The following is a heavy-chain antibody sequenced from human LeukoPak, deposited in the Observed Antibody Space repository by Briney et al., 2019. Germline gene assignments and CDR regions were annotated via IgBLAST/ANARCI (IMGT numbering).Heavy chain of an antibody. CDR2: IYYSGST. CDR3: TRRIAAAGTNWFDP. J-gene: IGHJ5*02. CDR1: GGSISSGDYY. D-gene: IGHD6-13*01. V-gene: IGHV4-30-4*01. Sequence: PSETLSLTCTVSGGSISSGDYYWSWIRQPPGTGPEWIGYIYYSGSTYYNPSLKSRVTISVDTSKNQFSLKLSSVTAADTAVYYCTRRIAAAGTNWFDPWGQGTLVTVSS.